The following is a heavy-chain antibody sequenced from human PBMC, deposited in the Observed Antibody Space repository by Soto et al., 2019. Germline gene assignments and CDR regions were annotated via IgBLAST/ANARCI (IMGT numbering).Heavy chain of an antibody. Sequence: PSETLSLTCAVYGGSFSGYYWSWTRQPPGKGLEWIGEINHSGSTNYNPSLKSRVTISVDTSKNQFSLKLSSVTAADTAVYYCARLGTTVTTDAFDIWGQGTMVTVSS. D-gene: IGHD4-17*01. CDR2: INHSGST. CDR3: ARLGTTVTTDAFDI. J-gene: IGHJ3*02. CDR1: GGSFSGYY. V-gene: IGHV4-34*01.